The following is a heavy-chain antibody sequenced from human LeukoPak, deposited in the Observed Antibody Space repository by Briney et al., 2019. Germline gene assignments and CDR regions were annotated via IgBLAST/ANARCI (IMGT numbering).Heavy chain of an antibody. Sequence: GGYLRLSCAASGFTFNDYPMHWVRQAPGKGLEWVSLISGDGSVTYYADSVKGRFTISRDNSKNSLYLQMHSLRLEDTAFYYCATGSQPGTTFDYWGQGTLVTASS. CDR3: ATGSQPGTTFDY. V-gene: IGHV3-43*02. J-gene: IGHJ4*02. CDR2: ISGDGSVT. D-gene: IGHD1-14*01. CDR1: GFTFNDYP.